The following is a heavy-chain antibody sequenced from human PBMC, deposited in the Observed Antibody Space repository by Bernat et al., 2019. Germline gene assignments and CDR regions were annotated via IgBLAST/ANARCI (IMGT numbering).Heavy chain of an antibody. D-gene: IGHD4-17*01. CDR2: IYYSGST. Sequence: QLQLQESGPGLVKPSETLSLICTVSGGSISSSSYYWGWIRQPPGKGLEWIGSIYYSGSTYYNPSLKSRVAISVDTSKNQFSLKLSSVTAADTAVYYCARSTVPRAFDIWGQGTMVTVSS. CDR3: ARSTVPRAFDI. J-gene: IGHJ3*02. V-gene: IGHV4-39*01. CDR1: GGSISSSSYY.